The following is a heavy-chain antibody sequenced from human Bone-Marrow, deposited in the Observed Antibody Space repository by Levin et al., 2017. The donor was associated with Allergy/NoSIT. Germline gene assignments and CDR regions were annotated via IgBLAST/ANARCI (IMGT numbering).Heavy chain of an antibody. D-gene: IGHD3-9*01. CDR1: GYTFTSYD. CDR3: ARGFTYYDILTGYLNWFDP. CDR2: MNPNSGNT. V-gene: IGHV1-8*01. J-gene: IGHJ5*02. Sequence: ASVKVSCKASGYTFTSYDINWVRQATGQGLEWMGWMNPNSGNTGYAQKFQGRVTMTRNTSISTAYMELSSLRSEDTAVYYCARGFTYYDILTGYLNWFDPWGQGTLVTVSS.